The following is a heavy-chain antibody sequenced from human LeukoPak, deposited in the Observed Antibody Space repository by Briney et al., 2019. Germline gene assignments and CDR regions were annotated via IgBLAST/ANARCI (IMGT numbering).Heavy chain of an antibody. CDR1: GYTFTGYY. CDR3: ARGDCSSTSCFLLLDNWFDP. Sequence: GASVKVSCKASGYTFTGYYMHWVRQAPGQGLEWMGWINPNSGGTNYAQKFQGRFTMTRDTSISTAYMELSRLRSDDTAVYYCARGDCSSTSCFLLLDNWFDPWGQGTLVTVSS. CDR2: INPNSGGT. J-gene: IGHJ5*02. D-gene: IGHD2-2*01. V-gene: IGHV1-2*02.